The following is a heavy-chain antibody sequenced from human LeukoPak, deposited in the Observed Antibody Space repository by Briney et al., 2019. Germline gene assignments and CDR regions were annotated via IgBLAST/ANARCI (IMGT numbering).Heavy chain of an antibody. D-gene: IGHD6-13*01. CDR3: ARDLNPIAAAGDYYYGMDV. CDR1: GFTFSSYS. J-gene: IGHJ6*02. CDR2: ISSSSSYI. Sequence: GGSLRLSCAASGFTFSSYSVNWVRQAPGKGLEWVSSISSSSSYIYYADSVKGRFTISRDNAKNSLYLQMNSLRAEDTAVYYCARDLNPIAAAGDYYYGMDVWGQGTTVTVSS. V-gene: IGHV3-21*01.